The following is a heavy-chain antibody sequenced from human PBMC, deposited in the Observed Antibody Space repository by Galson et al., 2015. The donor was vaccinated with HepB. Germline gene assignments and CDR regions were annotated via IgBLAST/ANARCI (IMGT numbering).Heavy chain of an antibody. CDR1: GYTFTSYG. Sequence: SVKVSCKASGYTFTSYGISWVRQAPGQGLEWMGWISAYNGNTNYAQKLQGRVTMTTDTSTSTAYMELRSLRSDDTAVYYCARVTPHVLRFLEYYYMDVWGKGTTVTVSS. V-gene: IGHV1-18*01. D-gene: IGHD3-3*01. CDR2: ISAYNGNT. CDR3: ARVTPHVLRFLEYYYMDV. J-gene: IGHJ6*03.